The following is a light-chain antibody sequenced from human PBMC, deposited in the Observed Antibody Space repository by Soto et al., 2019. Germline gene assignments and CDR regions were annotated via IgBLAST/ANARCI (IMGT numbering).Light chain of an antibody. V-gene: IGKV3-11*01. Sequence: IVLTQSPATLSLSPGERATRSCRASQSVSSYLAWYQQKPGQAPRLLIYDASNRATGIPARFSGSGSGTDFTLTISSLEPEDFAVYYCQQRSNWPAFGGGTKV. CDR3: QQRSNWPA. CDR2: DAS. CDR1: QSVSSY. J-gene: IGKJ4*01.